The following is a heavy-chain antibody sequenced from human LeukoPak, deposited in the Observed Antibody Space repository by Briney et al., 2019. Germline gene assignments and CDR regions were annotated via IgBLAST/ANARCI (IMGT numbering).Heavy chain of an antibody. Sequence: GGSLRLSCAASGFTFSSYAMSWVRQAPGKGLECVSVISGSGGSTYYADSVRGRFTISRDNSKNTLYLQMNSLRVEDTAVYYCAKDLSGGTVTEDFGYWGQGTLVTVSS. V-gene: IGHV3-23*01. CDR1: GFTFSSYA. CDR2: ISGSGGST. J-gene: IGHJ4*02. CDR3: AKDLSGGTVTEDFGY. D-gene: IGHD4-17*01.